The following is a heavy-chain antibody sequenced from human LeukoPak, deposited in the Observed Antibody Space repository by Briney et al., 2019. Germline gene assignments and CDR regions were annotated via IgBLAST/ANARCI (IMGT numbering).Heavy chain of an antibody. CDR3: ARDSLPTYYYGSGSYYGYFQH. Sequence: ASVKVSCKASGYTFTSYAMHWVRQAPGQRLEWMGWINAGNGNTKYSQKFQGRVTITRDTSASTAYMELSSLRPEDTAVYYCARDSLPTYYYGSGSYYGYFQHWGQGTLVTVSS. J-gene: IGHJ1*01. CDR2: INAGNGNT. CDR1: GYTFTSYA. V-gene: IGHV1-3*01. D-gene: IGHD3-10*01.